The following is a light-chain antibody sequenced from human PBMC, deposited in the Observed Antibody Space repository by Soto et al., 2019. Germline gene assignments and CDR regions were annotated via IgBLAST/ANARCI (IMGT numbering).Light chain of an antibody. V-gene: IGKV3-11*01. CDR3: QQYKNWPPFN. CDR2: GAY. Sequence: EVILTQSPATLSLSPGARATLSCRASQSVDRSLGWYQEKPGQAPRLLIYGAYHRAPGIPARFSGSGYGTAFTLNINSVEPDDFAVYYCQQYKNWPPFNFGQGTLLDIK. J-gene: IGKJ5*01. CDR1: QSVDRS.